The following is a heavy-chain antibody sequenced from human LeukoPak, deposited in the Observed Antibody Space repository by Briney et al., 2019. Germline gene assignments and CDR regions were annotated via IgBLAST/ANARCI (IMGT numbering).Heavy chain of an antibody. D-gene: IGHD5-12*01. Sequence: TSETLSLTCTVSGGSISSGSYYWSWIRQPAGKGLEWIGRIYTSGSTNYNPSLKSRVTMSVDTSKSQFSLKLTSVTAADTAVYYCARGQWLRLNNWFDPWGQGTLVTVSS. CDR2: IYTSGST. CDR3: ARGQWLRLNNWFDP. CDR1: GGSISSGSYY. J-gene: IGHJ5*02. V-gene: IGHV4-61*02.